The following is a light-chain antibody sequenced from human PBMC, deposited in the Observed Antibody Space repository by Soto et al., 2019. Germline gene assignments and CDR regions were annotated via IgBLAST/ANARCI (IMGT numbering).Light chain of an antibody. J-gene: IGKJ5*01. CDR1: QSVAGS. CDR2: DIS. V-gene: IGKV3-11*01. CDR3: QQRSNRIT. Sequence: EFVLTQSPATLSLSPGERAILSCRASQSVAGSLAWYQQKPGQAPRLLIYDISTRAAAIPARFSVSGSGTDFTLTVSSLEPEDFALYYCQQRSNRITFGQGTRLEIK.